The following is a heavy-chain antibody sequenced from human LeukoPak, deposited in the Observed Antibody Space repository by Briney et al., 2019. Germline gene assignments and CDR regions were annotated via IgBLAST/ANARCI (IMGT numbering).Heavy chain of an antibody. D-gene: IGHD5-18*01. J-gene: IGHJ4*02. CDR1: GFTFSSYG. Sequence: GGSLRLSCAASGFTFSSYGMHWVRQAPGKGLEWVSVISYDGSNKYYADSVKGRFTISRDNSKNTLYLQMNSLRAEDTAVYYCAKARGYSYGYSFDYWGQGTLVTASS. CDR2: ISYDGSNK. V-gene: IGHV3-30*18. CDR3: AKARGYSYGYSFDY.